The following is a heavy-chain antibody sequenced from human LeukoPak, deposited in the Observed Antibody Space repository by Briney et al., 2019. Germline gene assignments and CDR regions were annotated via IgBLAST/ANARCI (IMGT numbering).Heavy chain of an antibody. CDR2: IFHSGTT. D-gene: IGHD3-9*01. CDR1: SGSITSNNW. V-gene: IGHV4-4*02. Sequence: SETLSLTCAVSSGSITSNNWWSWVRQPPGQGLEWIGEIFHSGTTNYNASLRNRVTISVDKSKNQFSLKLSSVTAADTAVYYCARDHDILTGYSPRHFDFWGQGTLVTVSS. J-gene: IGHJ4*02. CDR3: ARDHDILTGYSPRHFDF.